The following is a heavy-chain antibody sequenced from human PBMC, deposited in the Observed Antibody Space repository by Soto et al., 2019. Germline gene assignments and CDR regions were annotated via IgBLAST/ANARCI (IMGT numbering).Heavy chain of an antibody. CDR2: ISSSSSYI. J-gene: IGHJ4*02. V-gene: IGHV3-21*01. D-gene: IGHD3-3*01. CDR3: ARDYRGFWSGFDY. Sequence: EVQLVESGGGLVKPGGSLRLSCEASGFTFSSYSMNWVRQAPGKGLEWVSSISSSSSYIYYADSVKGRFTISRDNAKNSLYLQMNSLRAEDTAVYYCARDYRGFWSGFDYWGQGTLVTVSS. CDR1: GFTFSSYS.